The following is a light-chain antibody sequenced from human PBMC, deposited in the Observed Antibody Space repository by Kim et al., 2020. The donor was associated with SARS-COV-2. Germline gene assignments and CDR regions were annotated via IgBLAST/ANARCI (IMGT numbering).Light chain of an antibody. CDR2: VGTGGIVG. CDR3: GADHGSGGNFVYV. Sequence: QLVLTQPPSASASLGASVTLTCTLSSGYSNYKVDWYQQRPGKGPRFVMRVGTGGIVGSKGDGIPDRFSVLGSGLNRYLTIKNIQEEDESDYHCGADHGSGGNFVYVLGTGTRVTVL. V-gene: IGLV9-49*01. J-gene: IGLJ1*01. CDR1: SGYSNYK.